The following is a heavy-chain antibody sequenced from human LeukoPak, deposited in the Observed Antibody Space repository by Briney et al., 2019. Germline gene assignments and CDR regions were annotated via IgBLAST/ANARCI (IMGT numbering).Heavy chain of an antibody. CDR3: ARASRDGYNQNFDH. D-gene: IGHD5-24*01. CDR1: GYSFSSYW. CDR2: IYPGGSET. Sequence: KPGESLKISCKGLGYSFSSYWNAWVRQRPGKGLAWMGIIYPGGSETRYDPSFQGQVPISADSSTSTADLQWSSLRASDTAMYYCARASRDGYNQNFDHWGQGTLVTVSS. V-gene: IGHV5-51*01. J-gene: IGHJ4*02.